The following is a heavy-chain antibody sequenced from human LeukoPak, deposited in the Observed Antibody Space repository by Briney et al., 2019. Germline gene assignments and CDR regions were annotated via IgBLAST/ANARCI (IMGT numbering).Heavy chain of an antibody. CDR3: ARRSPNYYFDY. CDR2: ISSSNNYI. J-gene: IGHJ4*02. V-gene: IGHV3-21*01. CDR1: GFTFSNYN. Sequence: GGSLRLSCAASGFTFSNYNMNWVRQAPGKGLEWVSSISSSNNYIYYADSVEGRFTISRDNAKNSLYLQMNSLRAEDTAVYYCARRSPNYYFDYWGQGAPVTVSS.